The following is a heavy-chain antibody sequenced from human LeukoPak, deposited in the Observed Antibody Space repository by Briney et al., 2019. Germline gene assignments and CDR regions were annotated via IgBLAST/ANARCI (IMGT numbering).Heavy chain of an antibody. CDR1: GYTFTSYG. J-gene: IGHJ4*02. Sequence: GASVKVSCEASGYTFTSYGISWVRQAPGQGLEWMGWISAYNGNTNYAQKLQGRVTMTTDTSTSTAYMELRSLRSDDTAVYYCARNVVGDCSSTSCYTDYWGQGTLVTVSS. CDR3: ARNVVGDCSSTSCYTDY. CDR2: ISAYNGNT. D-gene: IGHD2-2*02. V-gene: IGHV1-18*01.